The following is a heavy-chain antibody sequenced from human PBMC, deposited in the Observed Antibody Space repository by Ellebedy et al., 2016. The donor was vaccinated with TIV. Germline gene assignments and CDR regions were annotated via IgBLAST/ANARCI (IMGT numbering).Heavy chain of an antibody. CDR1: GYSFTTYW. J-gene: IGHJ4*02. CDR2: IYTTDSYT. V-gene: IGHV5-10-1*01. D-gene: IGHD1-26*01. CDR3: ARQMTGSYSGAEGY. Sequence: KVSCKGSGYSFTTYWISWVRQMPGKGLEWMGRIYTTDSYTRYSPSFQGHVTISADKSISTAFLQWSALEASDTAMYYCARQMTGSYSGAEGYWGQGTLVTVSS.